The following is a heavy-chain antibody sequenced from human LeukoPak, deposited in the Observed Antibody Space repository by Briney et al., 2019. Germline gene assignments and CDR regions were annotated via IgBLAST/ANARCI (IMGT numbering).Heavy chain of an antibody. CDR2: ITGSGGST. V-gene: IGHV3-23*01. CDR1: GFTFSNSW. Sequence: GGSLRLSCAASGFTFSNSWMSWVRQAPGKGLECVSPITGSGGSTSYTDSVKGRFTISRDNSKNTLYLQMNSLRAEDTAVYYCARGRNTGRQFYFDYWGQGTLVTVAS. D-gene: IGHD5-18*01. J-gene: IGHJ4*02. CDR3: ARGRNTGRQFYFDY.